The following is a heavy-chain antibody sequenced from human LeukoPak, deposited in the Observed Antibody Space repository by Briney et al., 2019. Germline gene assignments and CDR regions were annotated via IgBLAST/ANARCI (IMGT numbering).Heavy chain of an antibody. Sequence: GASVKVSCKASGYSFINFGLSWVRQAPGQGLEWMGWISAYNGNTNYAQKLQGRVTMTTDTSTSTAYMELRSLRSDDTAVYYCAGGEGMTTLYYWGQGTLVTVSS. D-gene: IGHD4-11*01. CDR1: GYSFINFG. J-gene: IGHJ4*02. CDR3: AGGEGMTTLYY. V-gene: IGHV1-18*01. CDR2: ISAYNGNT.